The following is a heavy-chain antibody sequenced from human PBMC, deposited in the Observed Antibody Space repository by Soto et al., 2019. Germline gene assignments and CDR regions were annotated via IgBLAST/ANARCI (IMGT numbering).Heavy chain of an antibody. Sequence: GGPLRLSCAASGFTFSSYDMHWVRQATGKGLEWVSAIGTAGDTYYPGSVKGRFTISRENAKNSLYLQMNSLRAGDTAVYYCARGPGIAVAGDYYYGMDVWGQGTTVTVSS. CDR2: IGTAGDT. V-gene: IGHV3-13*04. J-gene: IGHJ6*02. D-gene: IGHD6-19*01. CDR1: GFTFSSYD. CDR3: ARGPGIAVAGDYYYGMDV.